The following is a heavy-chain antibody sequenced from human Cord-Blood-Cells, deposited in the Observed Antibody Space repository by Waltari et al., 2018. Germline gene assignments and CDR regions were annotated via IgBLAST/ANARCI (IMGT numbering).Heavy chain of an antibody. CDR2: IIPIFGTA. Sequence: QVQLVQSGAEAKKPGSPVKVSCKASGGPFSRYAISWVRQPPGPGLAWMGGIIPIFGTANYEQKFQGRVTITADKSTSTAYMELSSLRSEDTAVYYCARDPGYYDSSGYYDYWGQGTLVTVSS. D-gene: IGHD3-22*01. V-gene: IGHV1-69*06. CDR3: ARDPGYYDSSGYYDY. CDR1: GGPFSRYA. J-gene: IGHJ4*02.